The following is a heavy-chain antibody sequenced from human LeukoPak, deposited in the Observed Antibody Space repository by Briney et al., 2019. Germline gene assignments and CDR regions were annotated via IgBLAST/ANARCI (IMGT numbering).Heavy chain of an antibody. D-gene: IGHD3-16*01. CDR3: AKGDYFDY. V-gene: IGHV3-7*01. CDR1: GFTFSTSW. J-gene: IGHJ4*02. CDR2: IKEDGSEK. Sequence: QPGGSLRLSCAASGFTFSTSWMSWVRQAPGKGLEWVANIKEDGSEKLYMDSVKGRFTISRDNAKNSLYLQMNSLRAEDTAVFYCAKGDYFDYWGQGTLVTVSS.